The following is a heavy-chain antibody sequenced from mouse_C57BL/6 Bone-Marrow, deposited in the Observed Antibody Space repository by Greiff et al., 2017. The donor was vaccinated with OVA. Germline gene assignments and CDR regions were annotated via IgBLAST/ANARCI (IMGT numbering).Heavy chain of an antibody. D-gene: IGHD2-4*01. V-gene: IGHV1-64*01. CDR3: ARPYDYDRDYYAMDY. Sequence: QVQLQQPGAELVKPGASVKLSCKASGYTFTSYWMHWVKQRPGQGLEWIGMIHPNSGSTNYNEKFKSKATLPVDKSSSTASMQLSSLTSEDSAVYYCARPYDYDRDYYAMDYWGQGTSVTVSS. J-gene: IGHJ4*01. CDR2: IHPNSGST. CDR1: GYTFTSYW.